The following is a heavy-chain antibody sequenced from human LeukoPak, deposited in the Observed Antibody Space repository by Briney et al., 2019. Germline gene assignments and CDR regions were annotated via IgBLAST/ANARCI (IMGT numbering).Heavy chain of an antibody. CDR1: GFTFSSYG. J-gene: IGHJ4*02. D-gene: IGHD6-19*01. Sequence: AGGSLRLSCAASGFTFSSYGMSWVRQAPGKGLEWVSTITGSGGSTYYADSVKGRFTISRDTSKNTLYLQMNSLRAEDTAVYYCAKGTVADFDYWGQGTLVTVSS. CDR2: ITGSGGST. V-gene: IGHV3-23*01. CDR3: AKGTVADFDY.